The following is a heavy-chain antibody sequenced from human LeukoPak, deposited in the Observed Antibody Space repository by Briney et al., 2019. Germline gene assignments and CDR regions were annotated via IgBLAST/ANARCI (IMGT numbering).Heavy chain of an antibody. CDR2: IYTSGST. CDR3: ARESLTYYYGSLYYYGMDV. D-gene: IGHD3-10*01. J-gene: IGHJ6*02. CDR1: GGSISSYY. Sequence: SETLSLTCTVSGGSISSYYWSWIRQPAGKGLEWIGRIYTSGSTNYNPSLKSRVTMSVDTSKNQFSLKLSSVTAADTAVYYCARESLTYYYGSLYYYGMDVWGQGTTVTVSS. V-gene: IGHV4-4*07.